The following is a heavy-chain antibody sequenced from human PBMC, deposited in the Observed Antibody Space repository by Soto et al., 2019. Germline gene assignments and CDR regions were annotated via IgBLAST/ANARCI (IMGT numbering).Heavy chain of an antibody. CDR2: TYYRSKWYN. D-gene: IGHD6-13*01. V-gene: IGHV6-1*01. CDR3: AREAPYSSSWFDAFDI. J-gene: IGHJ3*02. Sequence: SQTLSLTCAISGDSVSSNSAAWNWIRQSPSRGLEWLGRTYYRSKWYNDYAVSVKSRITINPDTSKNQFSLQLNSVTPEDTAVYHCAREAPYSSSWFDAFDIWGQGTMVTVSS. CDR1: GDSVSSNSAA.